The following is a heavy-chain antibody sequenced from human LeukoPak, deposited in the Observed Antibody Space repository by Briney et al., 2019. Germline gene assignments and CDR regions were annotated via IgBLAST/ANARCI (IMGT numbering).Heavy chain of an antibody. CDR3: ARDLPVWELPGGTWFDP. CDR2: ISAYNGYT. J-gene: IGHJ5*02. CDR1: GYTFTNYY. V-gene: IGHV1-18*01. D-gene: IGHD1-26*01. Sequence: ASVKVSCKASGYTFTNYYITWVRQAPGQGLEWMGWISAYNGYTNYAQKLQGRVTMTTDTSTSTAYMEVRSLRSDDTAVYYCARDLPVWELPGGTWFDPWGQGTLVTVSS.